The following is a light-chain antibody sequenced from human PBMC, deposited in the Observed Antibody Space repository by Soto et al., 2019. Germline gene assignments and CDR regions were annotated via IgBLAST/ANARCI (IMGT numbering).Light chain of an antibody. V-gene: IGLV2-14*01. CDR3: SSYTSSSTLVV. CDR1: SSDVGGYNY. CDR2: EVT. J-gene: IGLJ2*01. Sequence: QSALTQPASVSGSPGQSITISYTGTSSDVGGYNYVSWYQQHPGNAPKVMIYEVTNRPSGVSNRFSGSKSGNTASLTISRLQAEDEADYYCSSYTSSSTLVVFGGGTKVTVL.